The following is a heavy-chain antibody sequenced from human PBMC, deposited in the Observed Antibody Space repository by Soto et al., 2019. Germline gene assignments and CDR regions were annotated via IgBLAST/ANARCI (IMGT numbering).Heavy chain of an antibody. V-gene: IGHV4-59*01. D-gene: IGHD6-19*01. CDR3: ARVRQWLGTFGYFDV. J-gene: IGHJ3*01. CDR2: IYYSGST. CDR1: GGSISNYY. Sequence: SETLSLTCTVSGGSISNYYWSWIRQPPGKGLEWIGYIYYSGSTSYNPSLKSRVSMSVDMSKRTFALRLTSVTAADTAVYFCARVRQWLGTFGYFDVWGKGTMVTVAS.